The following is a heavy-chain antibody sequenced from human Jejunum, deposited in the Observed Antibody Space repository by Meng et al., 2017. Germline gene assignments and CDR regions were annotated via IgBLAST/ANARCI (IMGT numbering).Heavy chain of an antibody. CDR2: ISDYTETT. CDR1: GCRCTRLG. V-gene: IGHV1-18*01. CDR3: ARGKYAYSLGYFAS. Sequence: VQVVACGVEGKHPGASMLVSGTAYGCRCTRLGINCVRQAPGQGLEWMGWISDYTETTNYTQKLQGRVHMTTDTSTNTTYMNLRGLKSDNTALCYSARGKYAYSLGYFASWGQGTLVTVSS. J-gene: IGHJ4*02. D-gene: IGHD2-21*01.